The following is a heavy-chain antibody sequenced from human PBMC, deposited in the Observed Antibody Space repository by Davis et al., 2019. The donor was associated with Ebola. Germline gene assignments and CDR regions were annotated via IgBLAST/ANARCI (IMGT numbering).Heavy chain of an antibody. Sequence: ASVKVSCKASGYTFTSYYMHWVRQAPGQGLEWMGIINPSGGSTNYAQKLQGRVTMTTDTSTNTAYMELRSLRSDDTAVYYCARSAITIFGVPMGWFDPWGQGTLVAVSS. V-gene: IGHV1-46*01. CDR2: INPSGGST. CDR3: ARSAITIFGVPMGWFDP. D-gene: IGHD3-3*01. J-gene: IGHJ5*02. CDR1: GYTFTSYY.